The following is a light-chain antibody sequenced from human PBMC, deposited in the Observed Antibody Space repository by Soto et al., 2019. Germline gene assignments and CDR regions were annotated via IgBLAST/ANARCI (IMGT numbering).Light chain of an antibody. Sequence: PGDRVTLSCRASQSVSSSYLTWYQQKPGQAPRLLIYGASTRATSIPARFSGSGSGTDFTLTISSLQPEDFAVYYCQQYNNWPLTVGGGTKVDIK. CDR1: QSVSSSY. J-gene: IGKJ4*01. CDR3: QQYNNWPLT. CDR2: GAS. V-gene: IGKV3D-7*01.